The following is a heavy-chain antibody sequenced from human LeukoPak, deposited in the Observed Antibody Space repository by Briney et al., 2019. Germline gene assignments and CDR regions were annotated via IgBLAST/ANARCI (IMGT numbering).Heavy chain of an antibody. D-gene: IGHD1-26*01. CDR3: AASGSYYFDY. CDR1: GFTFSSYC. V-gene: IGHV3-30*03. J-gene: IGHJ4*02. CDR2: ISYDGSNK. Sequence: GGSLRLSCAASGFTFSSYCMHWVRQAPGKGMEWVAVISYDGSNKYYADSVKGRFTISRDNAKNTLYLQINSLRAEDTAVYYCAASGSYYFDYWGQGTLVTVSP.